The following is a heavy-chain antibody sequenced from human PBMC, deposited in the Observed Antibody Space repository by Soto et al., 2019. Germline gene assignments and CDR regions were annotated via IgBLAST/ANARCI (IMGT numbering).Heavy chain of an antibody. J-gene: IGHJ4*02. CDR3: TTARVGY. CDR2: IKNKPDGETT. V-gene: IGHV3-15*01. Sequence: GGSLRLSCVASGFTFTDAWMSWVRQAPGKGLEWVGRIKNKPDGETTDYTAPVKGRFTISRDDSKNTLYLQMNSLKTEDTAVYYCTTARVGYWGQGALVTVSS. CDR1: GFTFTDAW.